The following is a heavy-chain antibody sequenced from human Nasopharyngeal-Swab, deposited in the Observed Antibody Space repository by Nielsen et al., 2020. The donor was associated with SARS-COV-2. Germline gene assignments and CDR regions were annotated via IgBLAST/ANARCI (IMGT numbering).Heavy chain of an antibody. CDR3: ARIGPPYSNYAVDP. V-gene: IGHV4-39*07. J-gene: IGHJ5*02. CDR2: IYYSGST. D-gene: IGHD4-11*01. Sequence: WIRQPPGKGLEWIGSIYYSGSTYHNPSLKSRVTISVDTSKNQFSLKLSSVTAADTAVYYCARIGPPYSNYAVDPWGQGTLVTVSS.